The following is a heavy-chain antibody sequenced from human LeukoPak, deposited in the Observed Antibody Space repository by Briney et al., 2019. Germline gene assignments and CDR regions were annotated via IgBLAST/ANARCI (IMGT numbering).Heavy chain of an antibody. CDR2: ISSSGSTI. CDR1: GFTFSSYE. CDR3: AKGKFYYDSSGYPNDAFDI. V-gene: IGHV3-48*03. D-gene: IGHD3-22*01. Sequence: PGGSLRLSCAASGFTFSSYEMNWVRQAPGKGLEWVSYISSSGSTIYYADSVKGRFTISRDNAKNSLYLQMNSLRAEDMALYYCAKGKFYYDSSGYPNDAFDIWGQGTMVTVSS. J-gene: IGHJ3*02.